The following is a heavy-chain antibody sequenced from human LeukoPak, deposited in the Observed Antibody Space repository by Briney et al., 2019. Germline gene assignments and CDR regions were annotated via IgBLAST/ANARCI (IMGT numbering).Heavy chain of an antibody. CDR3: VREYSSSSGRAFDI. Sequence: GGSLRLSCAASGFTFSSYWMHWVRQAPGKGLVWVSRISTDGSSTNSADFVKGRFTISRDNAKNTLYLQMNSLRAEDTAVYYCVREYSSSSGRAFDIWGQGTMVTASP. CDR2: ISTDGSST. CDR1: GFTFSSYW. J-gene: IGHJ3*02. V-gene: IGHV3-74*01. D-gene: IGHD6-6*01.